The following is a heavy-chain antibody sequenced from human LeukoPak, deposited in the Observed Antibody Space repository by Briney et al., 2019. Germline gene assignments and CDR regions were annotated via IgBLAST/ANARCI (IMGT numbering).Heavy chain of an antibody. CDR3: ARTKEMATISYFDS. CDR1: GFTFSSYA. J-gene: IGHJ4*02. V-gene: IGHV3-48*03. Sequence: PGGSPRLSCAASGFTFSSYAMSWVRQAPGKGLEWVSYIDSSGSTIHYADSVKGRFTISRDNAKNSLYLQMNSLRAEDTAVYYCARTKEMATISYFDSWGQGTLVTVSS. CDR2: IDSSGSTI. D-gene: IGHD5-24*01.